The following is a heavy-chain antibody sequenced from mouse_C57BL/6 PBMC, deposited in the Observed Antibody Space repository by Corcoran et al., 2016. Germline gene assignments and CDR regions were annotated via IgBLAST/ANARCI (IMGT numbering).Heavy chain of an antibody. V-gene: IGHV1-18*01. Sequence: EVQLQQSGPELVKPGASVKIPCKASGYTFTDYNMDWVKQSHGKSLEWIGDINPNNGGTIYNQKFKGKATLTVDKSSSTAYMELRSLTSEDTAVYYCARGDYDYEGFYYAMDYWGQGTSVTVSS. CDR3: ARGDYDYEGFYYAMDY. D-gene: IGHD2-4*01. CDR2: INPNNGGT. J-gene: IGHJ4*01. CDR1: GYTFTDYN.